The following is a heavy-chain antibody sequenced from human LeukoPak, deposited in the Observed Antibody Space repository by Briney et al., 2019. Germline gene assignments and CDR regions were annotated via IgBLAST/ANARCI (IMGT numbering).Heavy chain of an antibody. Sequence: GGSLRLSCAASGFTFSSYSMNWVRQAPGKGLEWVSYISSSSSTIYYADSVKGRFTISRDNAKNSLYLQMNSLRAEDTAVYYCARGESRIAVAGIDYWGQGTLVTVSS. J-gene: IGHJ4*02. V-gene: IGHV3-48*01. D-gene: IGHD6-19*01. CDR3: ARGESRIAVAGIDY. CDR2: ISSSSSTI. CDR1: GFTFSSYS.